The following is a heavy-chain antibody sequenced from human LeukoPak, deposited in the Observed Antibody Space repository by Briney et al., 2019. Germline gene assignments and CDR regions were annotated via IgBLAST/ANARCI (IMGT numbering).Heavy chain of an antibody. CDR3: GRLIDGWYVDS. J-gene: IGHJ4*02. CDR2: IYYRGTT. D-gene: IGHD6-19*01. CDR1: GGSISNYY. Sequence: SETLSLTCTVSGGSISNYYWTWIRQPPGKGLEWIGYIYYRGTTNYNPSLKSRVTISVDTSKNQFSLKLSSMTAPDTAVYYCGRLIDGWYVDSWGQGTLVTVSS. V-gene: IGHV4-59*08.